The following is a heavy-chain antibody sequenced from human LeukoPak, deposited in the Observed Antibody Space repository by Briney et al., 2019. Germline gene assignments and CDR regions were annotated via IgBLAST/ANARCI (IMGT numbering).Heavy chain of an antibody. Sequence: SETLSLTCTVSGGSISGYYWSWIRQPAGKGLEWIGRIDTSGSTNYNPSLKSRVTMSVDTSKNQFSLKLNSVTAADTAVYYCARDYDFWSGYYFDYWGQGTLVTVSS. J-gene: IGHJ4*02. V-gene: IGHV4-4*07. CDR1: GGSISGYY. D-gene: IGHD3-3*01. CDR3: ARDYDFWSGYYFDY. CDR2: IDTSGST.